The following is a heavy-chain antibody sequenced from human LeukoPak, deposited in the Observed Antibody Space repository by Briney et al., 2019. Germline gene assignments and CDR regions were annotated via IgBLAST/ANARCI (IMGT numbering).Heavy chain of an antibody. CDR1: GYTFTGYY. Sequence: SCKASGYTFTGYYMHWVRQAPGKGLEWVAVIWYDGSNKYYADSVKGRFTISRDNSKNTLYLQMNSLRAEDTAVYYCAKDRVVGATTNTFDYWGQGTLVTVSS. CDR2: IWYDGSNK. J-gene: IGHJ4*02. D-gene: IGHD1-26*01. V-gene: IGHV3-33*06. CDR3: AKDRVVGATTNTFDY.